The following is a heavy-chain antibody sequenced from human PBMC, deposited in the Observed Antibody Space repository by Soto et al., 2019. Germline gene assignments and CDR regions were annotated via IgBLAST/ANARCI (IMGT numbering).Heavy chain of an antibody. CDR1: GGSVSSDNYY. Sequence: WETLSLTCTVSGGSVSSDNYYWSWIRQPPGKGLEWIGYIYFAGSTDYNPSLKSRVTISLDTSKNQFSLKLSSVTAADTALYYCARESSRGLYGLDVWGQGTTVT. CDR3: ARESSRGLYGLDV. J-gene: IGHJ6*02. V-gene: IGHV4-61*01. D-gene: IGHD3-10*01. CDR2: IYFAGST.